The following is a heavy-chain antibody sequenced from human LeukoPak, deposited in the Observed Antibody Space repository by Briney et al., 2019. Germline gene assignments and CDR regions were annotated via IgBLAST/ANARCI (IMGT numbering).Heavy chain of an antibody. CDR1: GFIFNNYA. V-gene: IGHV3-66*01. Sequence: GGSLRLSCAASGFIFNNYAMSWVRQAPGKGLEWVSVIYSSGGTYYADSVKGRFTISRDSSKNTLFPQMKSLRAEDTAVYYCAKDSSGPRDWGQGTLVTVSS. CDR2: IYSSGGT. D-gene: IGHD3-10*01. J-gene: IGHJ4*02. CDR3: AKDSSGPRD.